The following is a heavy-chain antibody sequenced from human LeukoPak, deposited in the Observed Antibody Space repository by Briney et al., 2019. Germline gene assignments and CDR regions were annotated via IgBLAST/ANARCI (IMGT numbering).Heavy chain of an antibody. CDR1: GGSISSYY. J-gene: IGHJ6*03. CDR2: LYYSGST. V-gene: IGHV4-59*12. CDR3: ARRLQLWLAYYYMDV. Sequence: SETLSLTCTVSGGSISSYYWTWIRQPPGKGLEWIGSLYYSGSTNYNPSLKSRVTISVDTSKNQFSLKLSSVTAADTAVYYCARRLQLWLAYYYMDVWGKGTTVTVSS. D-gene: IGHD5-18*01.